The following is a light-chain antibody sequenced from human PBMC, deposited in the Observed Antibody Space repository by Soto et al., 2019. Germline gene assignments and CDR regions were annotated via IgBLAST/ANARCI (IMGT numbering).Light chain of an antibody. CDR2: NNN. CDR3: AVWDDGLNGWV. Sequence: QSVLTQPPSASGTPGQRVTISCSGSSSNIGSNNVNWYQQLPGTAPKLHIYNNNQRPSGVPDRFSGSKSATSASLAISGLQSEDEADYYCAVWDDGLNGWVFGGGTKVTVL. CDR1: SSNIGSNN. J-gene: IGLJ3*02. V-gene: IGLV1-44*01.